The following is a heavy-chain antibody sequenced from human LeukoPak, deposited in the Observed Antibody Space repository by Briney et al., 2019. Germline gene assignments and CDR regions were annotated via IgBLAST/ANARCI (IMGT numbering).Heavy chain of an antibody. J-gene: IGHJ4*02. Sequence: GGSLRLSCAPSVDSSTIFIISWGRQAPGKGLEWSSSITSTGTYIYYADSVKGRFTISRDNAKTSLYLQMNSLRAEDTAVYFCGRVADGTYHLDYWGQGTQVTVSS. D-gene: IGHD6-13*01. V-gene: IGHV3-21*01. CDR2: ITSTGTYI. CDR3: GRVADGTYHLDY. CDR1: VDSSTIFI.